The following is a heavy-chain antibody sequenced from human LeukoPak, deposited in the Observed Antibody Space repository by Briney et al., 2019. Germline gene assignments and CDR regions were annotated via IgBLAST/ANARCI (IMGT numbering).Heavy chain of an antibody. V-gene: IGHV3-21*01. D-gene: IGHD3-22*01. CDR2: ISSSSSYI. CDR3: ARDRPYYYDSSGYYGWNLYYFDY. Sequence: GGSLRLSCAASGFTFSSYSMNWVRQAPGKGLEWVSSISSSSSYIYYADSVKGRFTISRDNAKNSLYLQMNSLRAEDTAVYYCARDRPYYYDSSGYYGWNLYYFDYWGQGTLVTVSS. CDR1: GFTFSSYS. J-gene: IGHJ4*02.